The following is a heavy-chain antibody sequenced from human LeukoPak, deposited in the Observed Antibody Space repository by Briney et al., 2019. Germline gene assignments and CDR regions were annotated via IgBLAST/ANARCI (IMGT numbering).Heavy chain of an antibody. CDR1: GYTFTSYA. J-gene: IGHJ4*02. D-gene: IGHD6-13*01. CDR3: ARETHSSSWYTFDY. V-gene: IGHV1-3*01. Sequence: ASVNVSCKASGYTFTSYAMHWVRQAPGQRLEWMGWINAGNGNTKYSQKFQGRVTITRDTSASTAYMELSSLRSEDTAVYYCARETHSSSWYTFDYWGQGTLVTVSS. CDR2: INAGNGNT.